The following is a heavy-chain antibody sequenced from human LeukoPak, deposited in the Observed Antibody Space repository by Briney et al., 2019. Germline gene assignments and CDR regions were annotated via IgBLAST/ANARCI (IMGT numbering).Heavy chain of an antibody. CDR1: GFIFRNYW. CDR2: IKEDGSEK. D-gene: IGHD3-16*02. J-gene: IGHJ5*02. V-gene: IGHV3-7*01. CDR3: ARGVIIRGRLDP. Sequence: PGGSLRLSCAASGFIFRNYWMSWVRQAPGKGLEWVANIKEDGSEKYYVESVKGRFTISRDNAKNSLYLQMGSLRAEDTAVYYCARGVIIRGRLDPWGQGTLVTVSS.